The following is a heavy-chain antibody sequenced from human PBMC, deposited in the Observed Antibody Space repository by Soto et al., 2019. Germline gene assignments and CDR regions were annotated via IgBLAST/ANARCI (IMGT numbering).Heavy chain of an antibody. CDR2: IYSSGST. Sequence: QVQLQESGPGLVKPSQTLSLTCTVSGGSISSGDYYWSWIRQPPAQGLEWIGYIYSSGSTHYNPSLQSRVTISVATSKNQFSLKLSSVVAADTAVYYCARRGDYCLEGWFDPWGQGTLVTVSS. CDR1: GGSISSGDYY. CDR3: ARRGDYCLEGWFDP. J-gene: IGHJ5*02. D-gene: IGHD4-17*01. V-gene: IGHV4-30-4*01.